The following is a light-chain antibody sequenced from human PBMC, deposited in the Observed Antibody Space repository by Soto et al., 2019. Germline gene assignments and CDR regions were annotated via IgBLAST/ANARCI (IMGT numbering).Light chain of an antibody. CDR1: SSDVGTYNL. CDR3: CSHAGSNNYV. J-gene: IGLJ1*01. CDR2: EGT. Sequence: QSALTQPASVSGSPGQSITISCTGTSSDVGTYNLVSWYQQHPGKAPKLMIYEGTKRPSGVSNRFSGSKSGNTASLTISGLQAEDEADYYCCSHAGSNNYVFGTGTKLTVL. V-gene: IGLV2-23*01.